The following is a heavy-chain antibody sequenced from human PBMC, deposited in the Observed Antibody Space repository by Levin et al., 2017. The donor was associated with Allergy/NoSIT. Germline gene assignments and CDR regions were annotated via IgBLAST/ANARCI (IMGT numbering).Heavy chain of an antibody. Sequence: SGPTLVKPTQTLTLTCTFSGFSLSTSGVGVGWIRQPPGKALEWLALIYWDDDKRYSPSLKSRLTITKDTSKNQVVLTMTNMDPVDTATYYCAHSRITMVRGVIIGGFDYWGQGTLVTVSS. D-gene: IGHD3-10*01. J-gene: IGHJ4*02. CDR3: AHSRITMVRGVIIGGFDY. CDR2: IYWDDDK. V-gene: IGHV2-5*02. CDR1: GFSLSTSGVG.